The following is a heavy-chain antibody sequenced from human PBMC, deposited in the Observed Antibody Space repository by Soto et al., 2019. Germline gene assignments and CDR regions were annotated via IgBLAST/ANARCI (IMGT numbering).Heavy chain of an antibody. CDR3: ARDWEEAAAYYGMDV. CDR1: GFTFSSYS. D-gene: IGHD6-13*01. V-gene: IGHV3-21*01. J-gene: IGHJ6*02. CDR2: ISSSSSYI. Sequence: EVQLVESGGGLVKPGGSLRLSCAASGFTFSSYSMNWVRQAPGKGLAWVSSISSSSSYIYYADSVKGRFTISRDNAKNSLYLQMNSLRAEDTAVYYCARDWEEAAAYYGMDVWGQGTTVTVS.